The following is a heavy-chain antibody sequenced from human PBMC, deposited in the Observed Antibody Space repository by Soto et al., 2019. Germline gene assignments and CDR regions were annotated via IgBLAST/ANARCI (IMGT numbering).Heavy chain of an antibody. Sequence: ASVKVSCQPSGYTFTSHRMHWVRQAPGRGLEWMGIIDPDGGSTTYPQQFRGKNTMTSDTSTTTLYMDKSSLTPEDTAVYYCARDLYYYDDSGYYVANSCFDPWGQGTPVTVSS. V-gene: IGHV1-46*01. CDR2: IDPDGGST. D-gene: IGHD3-22*01. CDR1: GYTFTSHR. CDR3: ARDLYYYDDSGYYVANSCFDP. J-gene: IGHJ5*02.